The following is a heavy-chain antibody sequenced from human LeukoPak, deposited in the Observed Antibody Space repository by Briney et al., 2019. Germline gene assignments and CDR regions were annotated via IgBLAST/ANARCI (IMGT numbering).Heavy chain of an antibody. V-gene: IGHV4-39*01. J-gene: IGHJ4*02. Sequence: SETLSHTCTVSGGSISSSSYFWGWIRQPPGRGLEWIGSMYYSGNTYYNPSLRSRVTISVDTSNNQFSLKLSSVTAADTAVYYCARGRSDYYDSSGPRYYFDYWGQGTLVTVSS. CDR3: ARGRSDYYDSSGPRYYFDY. CDR2: MYYSGNT. CDR1: GGSISSSSYF. D-gene: IGHD3-22*01.